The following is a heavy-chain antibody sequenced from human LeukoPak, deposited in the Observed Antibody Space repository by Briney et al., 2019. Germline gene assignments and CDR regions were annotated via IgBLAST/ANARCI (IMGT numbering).Heavy chain of an antibody. CDR2: ISAYNGNT. V-gene: IGHV1-18*01. Sequence: ASVKVSCKASGYTFTSYGISWVRQAPGQGIERMGWISAYNGNTNYAQKLQGRVTMTTDTSTSTAYMELRSLRSDDTAVYYCARVLGLTTVRYFDYWGQGTLVTVSS. D-gene: IGHD4-17*01. CDR1: GYTFTSYG. CDR3: ARVLGLTTVRYFDY. J-gene: IGHJ4*02.